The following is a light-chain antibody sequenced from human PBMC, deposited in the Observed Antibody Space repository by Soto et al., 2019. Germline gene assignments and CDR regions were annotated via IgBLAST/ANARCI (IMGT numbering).Light chain of an antibody. J-gene: IGLJ2*01. CDR1: SSDIGGYNY. V-gene: IGLV2-14*01. Sequence: QSALTQPASVSGSLGQSITISCTGTSSDIGGYNYVSWCQQHPGKAPKLIIYEVTNRPSGVSNRFSGSKSGNTASLTISGLQTEDEADYYCSSSTSSNTVVFGGGTKLTVL. CDR3: SSSTSSNTVV. CDR2: EVT.